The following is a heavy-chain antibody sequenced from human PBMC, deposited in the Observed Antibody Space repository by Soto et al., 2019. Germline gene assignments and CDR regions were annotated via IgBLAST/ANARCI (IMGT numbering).Heavy chain of an antibody. D-gene: IGHD6-6*01. V-gene: IGHV3-33*01. Sequence: QVQLVESGGGVVQPGRSLRLSCAASGFTFSSYGMHWVRQAPGKGLEWVAVIWYDGSNKYYADSVKGRFTISRDNSKNTLDLQMNSLRAEDTAVYYCARDLSSYGMDVWGQGTTVTVSS. CDR1: GFTFSSYG. CDR2: IWYDGSNK. CDR3: ARDLSSYGMDV. J-gene: IGHJ6*02.